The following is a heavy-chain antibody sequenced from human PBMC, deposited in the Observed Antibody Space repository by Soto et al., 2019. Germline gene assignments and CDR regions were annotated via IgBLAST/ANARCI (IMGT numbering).Heavy chain of an antibody. CDR1: AFSLTASGVG. Sequence: SGPTLVNPTQTLTLTCTFSAFSLTASGVGVAWIRQPPGKALEWLALIYWDDDKRYSPSLRSRLTVTKDTSKNQVVLTMTNMEPVDTATYYCAHTRGGGNSALIDYWGQGTLVTVSS. CDR2: IYWDDDK. J-gene: IGHJ4*01. D-gene: IGHD1-1*01. V-gene: IGHV2-5*02. CDR3: AHTRGGGNSALIDY.